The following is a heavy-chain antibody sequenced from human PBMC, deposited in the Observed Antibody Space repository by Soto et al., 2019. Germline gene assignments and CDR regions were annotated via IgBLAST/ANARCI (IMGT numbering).Heavy chain of an antibody. CDR2: ISSNGVGT. Sequence: EVQLAESGGGLAQPGGSLRLSCAASGFTLSGYAMDWVPQAPGKGLEYVSGISSNGVGTYYANSVQGRFTISRDNSKNSVYLQMGSLRPEVMAVYYCARRARPDFYYLDVWGKGTTVTVSS. V-gene: IGHV3-64*01. D-gene: IGHD6-6*01. CDR3: ARRARPDFYYLDV. J-gene: IGHJ6*03. CDR1: GFTLSGYA.